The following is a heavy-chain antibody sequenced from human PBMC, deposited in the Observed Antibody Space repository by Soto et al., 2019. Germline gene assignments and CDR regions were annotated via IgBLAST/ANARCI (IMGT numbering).Heavy chain of an antibody. CDR2: IHYRGST. J-gene: IGHJ6*02. D-gene: IGHD2-15*01. Sequence: SETLSLTCRLPGGSITGAYYWNWIRQHPGKGLEWIGSIHYRGSTYHNPSLKTRITISLDRSNNQFSLNLSSVTAADTAVYYCARVRDSFGLDVWGQGTTVTVSS. V-gene: IGHV4-31*03. CDR1: GGSITGAYY. CDR3: ARVRDSFGLDV.